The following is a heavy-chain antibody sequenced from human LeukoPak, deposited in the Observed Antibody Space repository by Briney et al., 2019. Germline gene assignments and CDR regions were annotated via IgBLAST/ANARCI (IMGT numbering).Heavy chain of an antibody. Sequence: GASVKVSCKASGYTFTSYGISWVRQAPGQGLEWMGWISAYNGNTNYAQKLQGRVTMTTDTSTSTAYMELRSLRSDDTAVYYCAGDWEYTMVRGVILEIYYYYGMDVWGQGTTVTVSS. V-gene: IGHV1-18*01. CDR1: GYTFTSYG. D-gene: IGHD3-10*01. CDR3: AGDWEYTMVRGVILEIYYYYGMDV. CDR2: ISAYNGNT. J-gene: IGHJ6*02.